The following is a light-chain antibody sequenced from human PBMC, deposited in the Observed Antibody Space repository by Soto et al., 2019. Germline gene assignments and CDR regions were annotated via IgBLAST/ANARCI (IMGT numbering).Light chain of an antibody. CDR3: QQYGGSPRGT. CDR2: GAS. CDR1: QSISSSY. V-gene: IGKV3-20*01. Sequence: EFVLTQSPGTLSLSPGERATLSCRASQSISSSYLAWYQQKPGQAPRLLIYGASSRATGVPDRFSGSGSGTDFTLTISRLEPEDFAVYYCQQYGGSPRGTFGQGTKVDIK. J-gene: IGKJ1*01.